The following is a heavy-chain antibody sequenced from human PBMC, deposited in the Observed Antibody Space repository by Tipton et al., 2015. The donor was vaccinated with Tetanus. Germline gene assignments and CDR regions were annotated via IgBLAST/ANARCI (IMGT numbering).Heavy chain of an antibody. CDR1: GGSLRSGDHY. J-gene: IGHJ6*02. CDR3: ARLTGHSMDVVDYYYFGMDV. Sequence: TLSLTCTVSGGSLRSGDHYWSWIRQPPGKGLEWLAYISASGSTNSNYSLKSRITISRDTSKNQVSLKLASVTAADTAVYYCARLTGHSMDVVDYYYFGMDVWGQGTKVTVSS. CDR2: ISASGST. D-gene: IGHD2-21*01. V-gene: IGHV4-61*08.